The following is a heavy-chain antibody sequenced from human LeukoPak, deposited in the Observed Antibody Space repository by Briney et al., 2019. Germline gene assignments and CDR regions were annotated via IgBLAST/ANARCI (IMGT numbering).Heavy chain of an antibody. Sequence: PSETLSLTCTVSGGSISSYYWSWIRQSPGKGLEWIGEINHSGSTNYNPSLKSRVTISVDMSKNQFSLKLSSVTAADTAVYYCARGTESMTTSLYYFDYWGQGSLVTVSS. J-gene: IGHJ4*02. CDR1: GGSISSYY. V-gene: IGHV4-34*01. D-gene: IGHD4-11*01. CDR2: INHSGST. CDR3: ARGTESMTTSLYYFDY.